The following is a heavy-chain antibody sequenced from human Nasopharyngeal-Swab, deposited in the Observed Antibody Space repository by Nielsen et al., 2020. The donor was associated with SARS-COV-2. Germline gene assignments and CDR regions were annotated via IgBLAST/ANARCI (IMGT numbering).Heavy chain of an antibody. Sequence: ASVKVSCKASGYTFTGYYMHWVRQAPGQGLEWMGWINPNSGGTNYAQKFQGRVTITADESTSTAYMELSSLRSEDTAVYYCARAHYRFLEWLPYWGQGTLVTVSS. J-gene: IGHJ4*02. CDR1: GYTFTGYY. V-gene: IGHV1-2*02. D-gene: IGHD3-3*01. CDR3: ARAHYRFLEWLPY. CDR2: INPNSGGT.